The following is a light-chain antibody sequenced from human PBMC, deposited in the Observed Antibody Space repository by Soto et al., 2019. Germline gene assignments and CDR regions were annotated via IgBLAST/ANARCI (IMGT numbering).Light chain of an antibody. CDR2: TAS. J-gene: IGKJ1*01. Sequence: DIQMTQSPSSLSASVGDGVTITCRASQSISSYLNWYQQKPEKAPKLLIYTASTLQSGVPSRFSGSRSGTDFTLTISSLQPEDFATYYCQQSYTTPRTFGQGTKVEIK. CDR3: QQSYTTPRT. V-gene: IGKV1-39*01. CDR1: QSISSY.